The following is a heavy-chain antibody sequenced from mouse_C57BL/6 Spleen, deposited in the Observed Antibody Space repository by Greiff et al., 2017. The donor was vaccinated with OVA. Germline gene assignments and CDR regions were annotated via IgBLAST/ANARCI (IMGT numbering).Heavy chain of an antibody. CDR2: IYPGSGST. V-gene: IGHV1-55*01. Sequence: QVQLQQPGAELVKPGASVKMSCKASGYTFTSYWITWVKQRPGQGLEWIGDIYPGSGSTNYNEKFKSKATLTVDTSSSTAYMQLSSLTSEDSAVYYCAKGRHYYGSSYFDYWGQGTTLTVSS. CDR1: GYTFTSYW. J-gene: IGHJ2*01. CDR3: AKGRHYYGSSYFDY. D-gene: IGHD1-1*01.